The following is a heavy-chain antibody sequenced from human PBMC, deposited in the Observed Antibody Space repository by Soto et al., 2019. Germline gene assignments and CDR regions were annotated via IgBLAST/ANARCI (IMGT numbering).Heavy chain of an antibody. Sequence: GGSLRLSCAASGFTFDDYAMHWVRQAPGKGLEWVSGISWNSGSIGYADSVKGRFTISRDNAKNSLYLQMNSLRAEDTALYYCAALRFLEWLPPAYYYYYMDVWGEGTTVTVSS. CDR3: AALRFLEWLPPAYYYYYMDV. CDR1: GFTFDDYA. V-gene: IGHV3-9*01. CDR2: ISWNSGSI. D-gene: IGHD3-3*01. J-gene: IGHJ6*03.